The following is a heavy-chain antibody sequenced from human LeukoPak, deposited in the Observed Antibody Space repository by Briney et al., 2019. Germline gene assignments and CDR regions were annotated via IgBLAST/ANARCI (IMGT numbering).Heavy chain of an antibody. CDR1: GGTFSSYA. CDR2: IIPIFGTA. CDR3: ARDWTTVTLFRQDHNWFDP. J-gene: IGHJ5*02. V-gene: IGHV1-69*05. Sequence: ASVKVSCKASGGTFSSYAISWLRQAPGQGLEWMGRIIPIFGTANYAQKFQGRVTITTDESTSTAYMELSSLRSEDTAVYYCARDWTTVTLFRQDHNWFDPWGQGTLVTVSS. D-gene: IGHD4-17*01.